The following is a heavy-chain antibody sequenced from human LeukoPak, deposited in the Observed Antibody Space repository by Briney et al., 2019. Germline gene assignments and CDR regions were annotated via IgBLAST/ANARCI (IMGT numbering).Heavy chain of an antibody. CDR1: GYTFTSYY. CDR2: INPSGGST. CDR3: ARGKLEDQNAFDI. J-gene: IGHJ3*02. D-gene: IGHD1-1*01. V-gene: IGHV1-46*01. Sequence: ASVKVSCKASGYTFTSYYLHSVRQAPGQGLEWMGIINPSGGSTVYAQKFQGGVTMTRDTSTSTVYMELSSLRSEDTAVYYCARGKLEDQNAFDIWGQGTMVTVSS.